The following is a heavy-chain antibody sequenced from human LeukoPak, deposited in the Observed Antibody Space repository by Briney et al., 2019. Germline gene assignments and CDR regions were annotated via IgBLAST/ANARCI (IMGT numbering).Heavy chain of an antibody. CDR3: ATVAGRFYGSGSYQGLDC. J-gene: IGHJ4*02. CDR1: GFTFNSYG. Sequence: QPGRSLRLSCAASGFTFNSYGMHWVRQAPGKGLEWVAVIWYDGSNKYYADSVKGRFTISRDNSKNTLYLQMNSLRAEDTAVYCCATVAGRFYGSGSYQGLDCWGQGTLVTVSS. V-gene: IGHV3-33*01. CDR2: IWYDGSNK. D-gene: IGHD3-10*01.